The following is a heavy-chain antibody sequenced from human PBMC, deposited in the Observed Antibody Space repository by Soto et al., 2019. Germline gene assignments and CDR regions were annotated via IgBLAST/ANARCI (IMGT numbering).Heavy chain of an antibody. CDR2: IYYSGST. Sequence: SETLSLTCTVSGGSISSYYWSWIRQPPGKGLEWIGYIYYSGSTNYNPSLKSRVTISVDTSKNQFSLKLSSVTAADTAVYYCALKGDYDNWFDPWGQGTLVTVSS. CDR1: GGSISSYY. V-gene: IGHV4-59*01. J-gene: IGHJ5*02. D-gene: IGHD4-17*01. CDR3: ALKGDYDNWFDP.